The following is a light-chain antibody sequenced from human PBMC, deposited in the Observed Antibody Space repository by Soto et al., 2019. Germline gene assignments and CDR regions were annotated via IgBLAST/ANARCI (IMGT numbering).Light chain of an antibody. CDR1: QSVSSN. Sequence: EIVMTQSPATLSVSPGERATLSCRVSQSVSSNLAWYQQKPGQAPRLLIYGASTRATGIPARFSGSGSGTEFTLTSSRLQSEDFSVYYCQQWYTFGQGTKLEIK. V-gene: IGKV3-15*01. J-gene: IGKJ2*01. CDR3: QQWYT. CDR2: GAS.